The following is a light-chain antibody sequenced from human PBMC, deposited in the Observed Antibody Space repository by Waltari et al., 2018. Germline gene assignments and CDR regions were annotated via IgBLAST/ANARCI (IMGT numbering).Light chain of an antibody. CDR3: SSYTTSGLYV. J-gene: IGLJ1*01. Sequence: QSALTQPASLSGSPGQSITISCTGTSSDAGYYNYVPWYQPSPGKAPKLIIYDVTNRPSGVSSRFSGSKSGNTASLTISGLQAEDETDYYCSSYTTSGLYVFGSGTQVTVL. CDR2: DVT. CDR1: SSDAGYYNY. V-gene: IGLV2-14*03.